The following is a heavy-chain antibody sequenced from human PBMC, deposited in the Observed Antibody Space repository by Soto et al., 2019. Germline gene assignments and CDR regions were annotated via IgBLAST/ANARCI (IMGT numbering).Heavy chain of an antibody. D-gene: IGHD3-16*01. J-gene: IGHJ3*02. CDR1: GGSISSGGYS. CDR2: IYHSGIT. V-gene: IGHV4-30-2*01. CDR3: ARDRGTTFRAFDI. Sequence: PSETLSLTCAVSGGSISSGGYSWSWIRQPPGKGLEWIGYIYHSGITYYNPSLKSRVTISVDRSKNQFSLKLSSVTAADTAVYFCARDRGTTFRAFDICGQGTMVTVSS.